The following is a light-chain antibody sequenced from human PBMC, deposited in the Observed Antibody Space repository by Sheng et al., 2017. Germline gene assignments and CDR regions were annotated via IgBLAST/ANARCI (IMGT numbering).Light chain of an antibody. V-gene: IGKV3-11*01. CDR1: QSVSRF. CDR2: DAS. Sequence: EIVLTQSPATLSLSPGERATLSCRASQSVSRFLAWYQQKPGQSPRLLIYDASDRATGIPARFSGSGSGTDFTLTISSLEPEDFAVYYCQQRKSWPWTFGQGTEGRN. J-gene: IGKJ1*01. CDR3: QQRKSWPWT.